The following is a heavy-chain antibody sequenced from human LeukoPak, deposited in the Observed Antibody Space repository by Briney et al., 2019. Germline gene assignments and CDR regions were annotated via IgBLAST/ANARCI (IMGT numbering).Heavy chain of an antibody. V-gene: IGHV4-59*08. CDR2: IYYSGST. J-gene: IGHJ5*02. Sequence: SETLSLTCTVSGGSISSYYWSWIRQPPGKGLEWIGYIYYSGSTNYNPSLKSRVTISVDTSKNQFSLKLSSVTAADTAVYYCARSSGYSSSGGLNWFDTWGQGTLVTVSS. D-gene: IGHD6-13*01. CDR1: GGSISSYY. CDR3: ARSSGYSSSGGLNWFDT.